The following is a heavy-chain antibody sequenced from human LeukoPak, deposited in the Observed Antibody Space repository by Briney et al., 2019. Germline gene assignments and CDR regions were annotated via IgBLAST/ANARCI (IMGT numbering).Heavy chain of an antibody. CDR2: IIPIFGTA. D-gene: IGHD1-26*01. V-gene: IGHV1-69*05. CDR1: GGTFSSYA. J-gene: IGHJ4*02. Sequence: ASVKVSCKASGGTFSSYAISWVRQAPGQGLEWMGGIIPIFGTANYAQKFQGRVTITTDESTSTAYMELSSLRSEDTAVYYCASVPVSGSYHFDYWGQGTLVTVSS. CDR3: ASVPVSGSYHFDY.